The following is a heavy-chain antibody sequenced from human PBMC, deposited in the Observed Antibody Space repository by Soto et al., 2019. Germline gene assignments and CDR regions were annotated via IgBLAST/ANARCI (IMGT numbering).Heavy chain of an antibody. J-gene: IGHJ5*02. Sequence: SETLSLTCTVSGGSISSYYWGWIRQPPGKGLEWIGSIYYSGSTYYNPSLKSRVTISVDTSKNQFSLKLSSVTAADTAVYYCARDRAMVRGVRLRWFDPWGQGTLVTVSS. CDR2: IYYSGST. D-gene: IGHD3-10*01. CDR1: GGSISSYY. V-gene: IGHV4-39*07. CDR3: ARDRAMVRGVRLRWFDP.